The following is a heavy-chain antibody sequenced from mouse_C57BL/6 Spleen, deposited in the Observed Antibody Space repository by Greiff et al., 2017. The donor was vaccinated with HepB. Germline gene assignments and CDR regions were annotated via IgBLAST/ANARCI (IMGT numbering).Heavy chain of an antibody. CDR1: GFTFSSYA. CDR2: ISSGGDYI. CDR3: TRDDGRGFAY. Sequence: EVKVVESGEGLVKPGGSLKLSCAASGFTFSSYAMSWVRQTPEKGLEWVAYISSGGDYIYYADTVKGRFTISRDNARNTLYLQMSSLKSEDTAMYYCTRDDGRGFAYWGQGTRVTVSA. J-gene: IGHJ3*01. D-gene: IGHD1-1*01. V-gene: IGHV5-9-1*02.